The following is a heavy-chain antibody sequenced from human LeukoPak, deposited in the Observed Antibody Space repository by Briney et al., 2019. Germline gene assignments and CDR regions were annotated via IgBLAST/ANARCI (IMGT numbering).Heavy chain of an antibody. D-gene: IGHD4-17*01. J-gene: IGHJ4*02. CDR2: IYYSGST. Sequence: PSETLSLTCTVSGGSISNYYWSWIRQPPGKGLEWIGYIYYSGSTNYNPSLKSRVTISIDTSKNQFSLKLSSVTAADTALYYCAREPGYGDPFDYWGQGTLVTVSS. V-gene: IGHV4-59*01. CDR1: GGSISNYY. CDR3: AREPGYGDPFDY.